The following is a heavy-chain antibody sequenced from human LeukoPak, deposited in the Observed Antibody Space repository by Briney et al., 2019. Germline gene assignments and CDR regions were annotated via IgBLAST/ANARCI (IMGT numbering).Heavy chain of an antibody. CDR3: ARDRVLSGNRWSLDP. J-gene: IGHJ5*02. CDR1: GFTFSTYG. D-gene: IGHD2/OR15-2a*01. CDR2: IGSDGRYK. V-gene: IGHV3-33*01. Sequence: HPGRSLRLSCAASGFTFSTYGMHWVRQAPGKGLEWVATIGSDGRYKYSADSVRGRFTISRDNSKNTLELHMNSLSTEDTAVYYCARDRVLSGNRWSLDPWGQGTLVTVSS.